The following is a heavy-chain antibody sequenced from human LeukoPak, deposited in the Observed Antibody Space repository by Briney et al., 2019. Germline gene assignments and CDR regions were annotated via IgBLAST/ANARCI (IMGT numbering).Heavy chain of an antibody. CDR3: ARDKDV. V-gene: IGHV3-30*02. Sequence: GGSLRLSCAASGFTFSSYGMHWVRQAPGKGLEWVAFIRYDGSDENYADSVKGRFTISRDNSKNTLYLEMNSLRAEDTAVYYCARDKDVWGQGTTVTVSS. J-gene: IGHJ6*02. CDR2: IRYDGSDE. CDR1: GFTFSSYG.